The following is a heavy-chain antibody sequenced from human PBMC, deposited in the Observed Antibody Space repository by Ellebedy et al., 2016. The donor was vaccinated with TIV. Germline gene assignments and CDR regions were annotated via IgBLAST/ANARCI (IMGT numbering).Heavy chain of an antibody. D-gene: IGHD5-12*01. CDR3: ARAESGGYAWDY. J-gene: IGHJ4*02. V-gene: IGHV1-69*13. CDR1: GGTLSSYV. CDR2: IIPSFGAA. Sequence: AASVKVSCKASGGTLSSYVISWVRQAPGQGLEWMGGIIPSFGAANYAQTFQGRVSITADDSTSTAYMELSGLRSEDTAGYFCARAESGGYAWDYWGQGTLVTVSS.